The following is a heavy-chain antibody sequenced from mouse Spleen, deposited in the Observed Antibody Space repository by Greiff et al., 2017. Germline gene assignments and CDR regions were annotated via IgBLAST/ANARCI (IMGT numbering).Heavy chain of an antibody. J-gene: IGHJ2*01. CDR1: GYTFTSYW. CDR2: IYPGSGST. CDR3: EGYYDYYFDY. Sequence: VQLQESGAELVKPGASVKLSCKASGYTFTSYWITWVKQRPGQGLEWIGDIYPGSGSTNYNEKFKSKATLTVDTSSSTAYMQLSSLTSEDSAVYYCEGYYDYYFDYWGQGTTLTVSS. V-gene: IGHV1-55*01. D-gene: IGHD2-4*01.